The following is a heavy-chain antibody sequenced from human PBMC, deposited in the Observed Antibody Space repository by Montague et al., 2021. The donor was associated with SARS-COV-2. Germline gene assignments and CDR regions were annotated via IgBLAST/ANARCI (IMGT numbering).Heavy chain of an antibody. Sequence: LRLSFAASGFTFGNYWMNWVRQAPGKGLEWVANIKQDGTEKYYVDSVKGRFTISRDNAKNSLYLQMNSLRADDTAVYYCARNDYGGVDYNYYGMGVWGQGATVTVSS. CDR2: IKQDGTEK. V-gene: IGHV3-7*01. J-gene: IGHJ6*02. D-gene: IGHD4-17*01. CDR1: GFTFGNYW. CDR3: ARNDYGGVDYNYYGMGV.